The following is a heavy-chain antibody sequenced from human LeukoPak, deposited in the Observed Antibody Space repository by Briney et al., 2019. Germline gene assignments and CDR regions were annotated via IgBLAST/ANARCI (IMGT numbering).Heavy chain of an antibody. D-gene: IGHD3-16*01. J-gene: IGHJ4*02. CDR3: LTSGGAH. V-gene: IGHV3-7*01. CDR2: IKQDGSEK. CDR1: GFTFSRSW. Sequence: SGGSLRLSCAASGFTFSRSWMSWVRQAPGKGLEWVANIKQDGSEKFYVDSAKGRFTISRDNTKNSLYVQMNSLRVEDTAVYYCLTSGGAHWGQGTLVTVSS.